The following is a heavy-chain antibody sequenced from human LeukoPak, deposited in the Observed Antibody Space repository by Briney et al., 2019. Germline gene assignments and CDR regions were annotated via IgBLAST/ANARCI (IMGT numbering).Heavy chain of an antibody. V-gene: IGHV3-7*03. CDR1: EFTFSKYW. D-gene: IGHD6-13*01. J-gene: IGHJ4*02. CDR2: INQDGTEK. CDR3: ARGPLIAAAGTW. Sequence: LPGGSLRLSCVASEFTFSKYWMSWVRQAPGEGLEWVAKINQDGTEKAYVDSVRGRFTISRDNAKNSLFLQMNSLRAEDTAVYYCARGPLIAAAGTWWGQGTLVTVSS.